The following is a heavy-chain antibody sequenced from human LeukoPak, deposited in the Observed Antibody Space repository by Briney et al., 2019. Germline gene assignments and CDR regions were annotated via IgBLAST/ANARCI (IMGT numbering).Heavy chain of an antibody. J-gene: IGHJ6*02. CDR2: INHSGST. Sequence: SETLSLTCAVYGGSFSGYYWSWIRQPPGKGLEWIGEINHSGSTNYNPSLKSRVTISVDTSKNQFSLKLSSVTAADTAVYYCARYCSGGSCYPNYYYYGMDVWGQGTTVTVSS. D-gene: IGHD2-15*01. V-gene: IGHV4-34*01. CDR3: ARYCSGGSCYPNYYYYGMDV. CDR1: GGSFSGYY.